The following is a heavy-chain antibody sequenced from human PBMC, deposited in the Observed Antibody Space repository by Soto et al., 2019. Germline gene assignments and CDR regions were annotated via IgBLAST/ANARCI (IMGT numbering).Heavy chain of an antibody. CDR3: AKDRRAGGNSAFYFDF. V-gene: IGHV3-23*01. Sequence: GGSLRLSCADSGFKFSNYAMSWVRQAPGKGLEWVSLISATGGGTYYADSVKGRFTISRDNSHNTLYLQVHSLTAEDTAVYYCAKDRRAGGNSAFYFDFWGQGAQVTVSS. D-gene: IGHD3-16*01. CDR2: ISATGGGT. CDR1: GFKFSNYA. J-gene: IGHJ4*02.